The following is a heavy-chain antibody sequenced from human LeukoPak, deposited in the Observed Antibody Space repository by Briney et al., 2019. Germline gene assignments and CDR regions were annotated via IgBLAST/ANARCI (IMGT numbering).Heavy chain of an antibody. Sequence: PSETLSLTCIVSGGSISGSTYYWGWIRQPPGKGLEWIATIYYSGTTYYNPSLKSRVTISVDTSKNQFSLKLSSVTAADTAVHYCARQKTTVDYWGQGTLVTVSS. V-gene: IGHV4-39*01. CDR2: IYYSGTT. CDR1: GGSISGSTYY. J-gene: IGHJ4*02. CDR3: ARQKTTVDY. D-gene: IGHD4-11*01.